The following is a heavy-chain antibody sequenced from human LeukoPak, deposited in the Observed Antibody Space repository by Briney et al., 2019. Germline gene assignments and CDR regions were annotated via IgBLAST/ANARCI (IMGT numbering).Heavy chain of an antibody. J-gene: IGHJ3*02. Sequence: SETLSLICAVYGGSFRGYYWSWIRQPPGKGLEWMGEINHSGSTNYNPSLKSRVNISVDTAKNQFSLKLSSVTAADTAVYYCARGPRGYCTNGVCLFWAFDIWGQGTMVTVSS. CDR3: ARGPRGYCTNGVCLFWAFDI. V-gene: IGHV4-34*01. CDR2: INHSGST. D-gene: IGHD2-8*01. CDR1: GGSFRGYY.